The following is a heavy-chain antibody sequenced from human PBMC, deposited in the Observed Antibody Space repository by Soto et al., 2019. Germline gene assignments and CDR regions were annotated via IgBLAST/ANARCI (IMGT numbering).Heavy chain of an antibody. J-gene: IGHJ5*02. D-gene: IGHD5-18*01. CDR2: INHSGST. CDR3: ARVGYSYGYQNNWFDP. CDR1: GGSFSGYY. V-gene: IGHV4-34*01. Sequence: SETLSLTCAVYGGSFSGYYWSWIRQPPGKGLEWIGEINHSGSTNYNPSLKSRVTISVYTSKNQFSLKLSSVTAADTAVYYCARVGYSYGYQNNWFDPWGQGTLVTVSS.